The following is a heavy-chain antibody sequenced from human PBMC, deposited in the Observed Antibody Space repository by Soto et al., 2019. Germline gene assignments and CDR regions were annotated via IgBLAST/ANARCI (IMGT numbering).Heavy chain of an antibody. CDR1: GDSISVGYY. J-gene: IGHJ6*02. Sequence: QVQLQESGPGLVKPSQTLSLTCTVSGDSISVGYYWSWIRQHPGKGLEWIGYVSPSGTTYYNPSLQSRVSISTDTSKNQFSLEVSSVTAANTAVYYCARDRGSYGMDVWGQGTTVTVSS. V-gene: IGHV4-31*03. CDR2: VSPSGTT. CDR3: ARDRGSYGMDV.